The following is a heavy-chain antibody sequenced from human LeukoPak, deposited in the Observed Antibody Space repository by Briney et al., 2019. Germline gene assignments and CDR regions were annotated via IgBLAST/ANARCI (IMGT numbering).Heavy chain of an antibody. CDR1: GYTFTSYG. CDR3: ARALRYSSSHYYFDY. V-gene: IGHV1-18*01. CDR2: ISAYNGNT. Sequence: ASVKVSCKASGYTFTSYGISWVRQAPGQGLEWMGWISAYNGNTNYAQKLQGRVTMTTDTSTSTAYMELRSLRSDDTAVYYCARALRYSSSHYYFDYWGQGTLVTVSS. J-gene: IGHJ4*02. D-gene: IGHD6-6*01.